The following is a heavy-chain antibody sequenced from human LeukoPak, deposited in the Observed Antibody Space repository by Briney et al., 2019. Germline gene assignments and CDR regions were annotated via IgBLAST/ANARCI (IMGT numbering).Heavy chain of an antibody. V-gene: IGHV1-18*04. CDR3: ARGVNWNGDYYGLDV. CDR2: ISTSKGNT. Sequence: ASVKVSCKASGYTFTDHYIQWVRQAPGQGLEWMGWISTSKGNTNYAQKFQGRVTMATDTSTSTAYMELRSLRSDDTAIYYCARGVNWNGDYYGLDVWGQGTTVTVSS. CDR1: GYTFTDHY. D-gene: IGHD1-1*01. J-gene: IGHJ6*02.